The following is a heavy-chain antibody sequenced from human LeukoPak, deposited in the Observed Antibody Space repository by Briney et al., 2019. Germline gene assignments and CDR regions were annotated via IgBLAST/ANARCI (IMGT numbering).Heavy chain of an antibody. CDR3: ARQSGDQSSAWYFDA. Sequence: PSETLSLTCTVSGGSISYFWSWIRQPPGKGLEWIGSIHYSGKVYYNPSLKSRVTTSVDTSTDQFSLRLSSATAADTAIYYCARQSGDQSSAWYFDAWGQGTLVTVSS. CDR2: IHYSGKV. CDR1: GGSISYF. D-gene: IGHD6-19*01. V-gene: IGHV4-59*05. J-gene: IGHJ4*02.